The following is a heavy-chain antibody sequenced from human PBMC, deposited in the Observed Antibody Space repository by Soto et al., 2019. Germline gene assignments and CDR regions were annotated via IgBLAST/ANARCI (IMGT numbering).Heavy chain of an antibody. J-gene: IGHJ4*02. D-gene: IGHD5-18*01. Sequence: EVQLVESGGGLVQPGGSLRLSCAASGFTFSSYSMNWVRQAPGKGLEWLSYISSSISTMHYADSVKGRFTISRDNAKNSLYLQINSLRDEETAVYDCAREVRDTAVADFDYWGQGTLVTVSS. CDR2: ISSSISTM. V-gene: IGHV3-48*02. CDR1: GFTFSSYS. CDR3: AREVRDTAVADFDY.